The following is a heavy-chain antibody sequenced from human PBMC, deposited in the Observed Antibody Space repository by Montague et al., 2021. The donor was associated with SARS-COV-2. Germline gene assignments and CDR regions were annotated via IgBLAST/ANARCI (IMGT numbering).Heavy chain of an antibody. V-gene: IGHV4-4*02. CDR3: AGKVLTVPADD. Sequence: SETLSLTCAVSGVSITSTNSWSLVRQPPGKGLEWIGEISHGGIATYNPSLKSRATISMDRSRNLYSLTLSSVTAADTAIYYCAGKVLTVPADDWGQGTLVTVS. D-gene: IGHD4-11*01. CDR2: ISHGGIA. CDR1: GVSITSTNS. J-gene: IGHJ4*02.